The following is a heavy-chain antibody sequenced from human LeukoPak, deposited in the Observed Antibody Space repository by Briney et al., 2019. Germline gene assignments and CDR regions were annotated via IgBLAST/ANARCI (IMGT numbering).Heavy chain of an antibody. V-gene: IGHV4-59*01. CDR1: GGSISTYY. D-gene: IGHD6-6*01. J-gene: IGHJ1*01. Sequence: SETLSLTCTVSGGSISTYYWNWIRQPPGKGLEWIGYIYRSGSTNYNPSPQSRVTISVDTSKNQFSLNLNSVTAADTAVYYCARGGAARLHFQNWGQGTLVTVSS. CDR2: IYRSGST. CDR3: ARGGAARLHFQN.